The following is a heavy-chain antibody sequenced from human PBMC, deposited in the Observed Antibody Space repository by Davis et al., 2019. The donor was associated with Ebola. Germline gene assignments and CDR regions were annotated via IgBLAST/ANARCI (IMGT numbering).Heavy chain of an antibody. CDR2: ISGSGGST. CDR1: GFTFSSYA. J-gene: IGHJ6*02. V-gene: IGHV3-23*01. CDR3: AKGTTIFGVVTSDV. D-gene: IGHD3-3*01. Sequence: GGSLRLSCAASGFTFSSYAMSWVRQAPGKGLEWVSAISGSGGSTYYADSVKGRFTISRDNSKNTLYLQMNSLRAEDTAVYYCAKGTTIFGVVTSDVWGQGTTVTVSS.